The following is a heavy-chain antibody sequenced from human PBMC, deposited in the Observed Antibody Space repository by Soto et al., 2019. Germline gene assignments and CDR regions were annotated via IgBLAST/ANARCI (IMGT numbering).Heavy chain of an antibody. CDR1: GFTFSSYD. V-gene: IGHV3-30*18. CDR2: ISYDGSNK. Sequence: QVQLVESGGGVVQPGRSLRLSCAASGFTFSSYDMHWVRQAPGKGLEWMGVISYDGSNKHYADSVKGRFTIYRDNSKNRLCLQINSLRAEDTAVYYCAKEAVTCGYDYYYYGMDVWGQGTKVTVSS. J-gene: IGHJ6*02. D-gene: IGHD5-12*01. CDR3: AKEAVTCGYDYYYYGMDV.